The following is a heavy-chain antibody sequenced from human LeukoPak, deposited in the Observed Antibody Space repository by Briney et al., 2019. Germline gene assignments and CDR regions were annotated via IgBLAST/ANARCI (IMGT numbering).Heavy chain of an antibody. J-gene: IGHJ6*03. CDR2: INHSGST. V-gene: IGHV4-34*01. Sequence: SETLSLTCAVYGGSFSGYYWSWIRQPPGKGLEWIGEINHSGSTNYNPSLKSRVTISVGTSKNQFSLKLSSVTAADTAVYYCASGTKYGYYYYYYMDAWGKGTTVTVSS. D-gene: IGHD4-17*01. CDR1: GGSFSGYY. CDR3: ASGTKYGYYYYYYMDA.